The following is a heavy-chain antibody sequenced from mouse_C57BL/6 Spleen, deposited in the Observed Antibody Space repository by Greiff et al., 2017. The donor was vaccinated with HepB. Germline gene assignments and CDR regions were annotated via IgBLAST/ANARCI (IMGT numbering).Heavy chain of an antibody. V-gene: IGHV1-85*01. J-gene: IGHJ2*01. CDR3: ARGGGSYYYGSENYFDY. CDR2: IYPRDGST. CDR1: GYTFTSYD. D-gene: IGHD1-1*01. Sequence: QVQLQQPGPELVKPGASVKLSCKASGYTFTSYDINWVKQRPGQGLEWIGWIYPRDGSTKYNEKFKGKATLTVDTSSSTAYMELHSLTSEDSAVYFCARGGGSYYYGSENYFDYWGQGTTLTVSS.